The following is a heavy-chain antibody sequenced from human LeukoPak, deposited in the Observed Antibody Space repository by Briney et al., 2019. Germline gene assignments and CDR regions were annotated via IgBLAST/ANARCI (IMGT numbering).Heavy chain of an antibody. J-gene: IGHJ4*02. V-gene: IGHV3-48*01. CDR1: GFTFSSYS. Sequence: PGGSLRLSCAASGFTFSSYSMNWVRQAPGKGLEWVSHIGGSGSTIYYADSVKGRFTISRDNAKKLLYLQMSNLRAEDTAVYYCAREGYDYGDYDTPSYFDYWGQGTLVTVSS. CDR3: AREGYDYGDYDTPSYFDY. CDR2: IGGSGSTI. D-gene: IGHD4-17*01.